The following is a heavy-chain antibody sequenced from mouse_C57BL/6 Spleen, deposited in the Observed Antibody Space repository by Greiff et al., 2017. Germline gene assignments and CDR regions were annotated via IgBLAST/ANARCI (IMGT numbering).Heavy chain of an antibody. CDR3: ARGGGDYHAWFAY. Sequence: VKLQESGAELVRPGTSVKLSCKASGYTFTSYWMHWVKQRPGQGLAWIGVIDPSDSYTNYNQKFKGKATLTVDTSSSTAYMQLSSLTSEDSAVYYCARGGGDYHAWFAYWGQGTLVTVSA. J-gene: IGHJ3*01. D-gene: IGHD2-13*01. V-gene: IGHV1-59*01. CDR2: IDPSDSYT. CDR1: GYTFTSYW.